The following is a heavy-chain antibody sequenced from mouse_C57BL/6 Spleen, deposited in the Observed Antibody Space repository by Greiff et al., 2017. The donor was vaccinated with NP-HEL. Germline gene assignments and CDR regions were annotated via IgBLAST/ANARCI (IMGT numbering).Heavy chain of an antibody. J-gene: IGHJ2*01. CDR2: IWSDGST. V-gene: IGHV2-6*03. Sequence: VQLVESGPGLVAPSQSLSITCTVSGFSLTSYGVHWVRQPPGKGLEWLVVIWSDGSTTYNSALNSRLSISKDNSKSQVFLKMNSLQTDDTAMYYWARMEDYYVSPYYFDYWGQGTTLTVSS. CDR3: ARMEDYYVSPYYFDY. D-gene: IGHD1-1*01. CDR1: GFSLTSYG.